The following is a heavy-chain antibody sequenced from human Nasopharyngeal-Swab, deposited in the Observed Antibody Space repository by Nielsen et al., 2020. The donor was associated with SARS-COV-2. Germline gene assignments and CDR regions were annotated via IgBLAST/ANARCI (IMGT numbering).Heavy chain of an antibody. D-gene: IGHD3-10*01. Sequence: SETLSLTCAVSGGSISSGGYSWSWIRQPPGKGLEWIGYIYHSGSTYYNPSLKSRVTISVDRSKNQFSLKLSSVTAADTAVYYCARDRGWYVDYWGQGTLVTVSS. CDR1: GGSISSGGYS. CDR2: IYHSGST. V-gene: IGHV4-30-2*01. CDR3: ARDRGWYVDY. J-gene: IGHJ4*02.